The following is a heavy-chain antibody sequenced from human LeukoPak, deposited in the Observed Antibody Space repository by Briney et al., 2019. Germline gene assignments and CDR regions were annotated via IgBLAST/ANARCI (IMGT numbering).Heavy chain of an antibody. J-gene: IGHJ4*02. CDR1: GGSFSGYY. V-gene: IGHV4-34*01. CDR3: ARGPNYYGSGSYKDY. CDR2: INHSGST. D-gene: IGHD3-10*01. Sequence: PSETLSLTCAVYGGSFSGYYWSWIRQPPGKGLEWIGEINHSGSTNYNPSLKSRVTMSVDTSKNQFSLKLSSVTAADTAVYYCARGPNYYGSGSYKDYWGQGTLVTVSS.